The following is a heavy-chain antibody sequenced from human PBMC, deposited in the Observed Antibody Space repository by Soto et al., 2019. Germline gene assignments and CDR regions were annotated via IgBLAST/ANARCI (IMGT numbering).Heavy chain of an antibody. CDR3: AHSGLVRGVIITHWFDP. J-gene: IGHJ5*02. V-gene: IGHV2-5*01. D-gene: IGHD3-10*01. Sequence: SGPTLVNPTQTLTPTCTFSGFSLSTSGVGVGWIRQPPGKALEWLAPIYWNDDKRYSPSLKSRLTITKDTSKNQVVLTMTNMDPVDTATYYCAHSGLVRGVIITHWFDPWGQGTLVTVSS. CDR1: GFSLSTSGVG. CDR2: IYWNDDK.